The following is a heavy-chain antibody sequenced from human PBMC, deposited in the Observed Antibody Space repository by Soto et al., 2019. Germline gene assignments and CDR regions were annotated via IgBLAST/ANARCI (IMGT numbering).Heavy chain of an antibody. Sequence: QVQLVQSGAEVKKPGSSVKVSCKASGGTFNRYAISWVRQAPGQGLEWMGGIIPIYGIGNDAQRFQGRVKNSADESTCTAYRELSSLRSEDTGMYYCARSAITLFGVVSIPPHYYSEMDVWGQGTTVTVSS. CDR3: ARSAITLFGVVSIPPHYYSEMDV. J-gene: IGHJ6*02. D-gene: IGHD3-3*01. V-gene: IGHV1-69*01. CDR1: GGTFNRYA. CDR2: IIPIYGIG.